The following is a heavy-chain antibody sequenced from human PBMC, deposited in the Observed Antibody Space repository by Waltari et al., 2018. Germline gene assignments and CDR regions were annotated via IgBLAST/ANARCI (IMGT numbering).Heavy chain of an antibody. D-gene: IGHD6-13*01. V-gene: IGHV1-2*06. CDR3: ARGGYSSSWQEWFDP. CDR1: GYTFTGYY. J-gene: IGHJ5*02. Sequence: QVQLVQSGAEVKKPGASVKVSCKASGYTFTGYYMHWVRQAPGQGLEWMGRINPNSGGTNYAQKFQGRVTMTSDTSISTAYMELSRLRSDDTAVYYCARGGYSSSWQEWFDPWGQGTLVTVSS. CDR2: INPNSGGT.